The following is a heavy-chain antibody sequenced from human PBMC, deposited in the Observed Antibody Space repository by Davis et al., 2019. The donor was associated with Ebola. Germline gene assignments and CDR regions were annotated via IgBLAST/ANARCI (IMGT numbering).Heavy chain of an antibody. CDR3: AKAKWEVEYHYSGMDV. V-gene: IGHV3-7*01. J-gene: IGHJ6*04. Sequence: PGGSLRLSCAASGFTFSSYWMSWVRQAPGKGLEWVANIKQDGSEKYYVDSVKGRFTISRDNSKNTLYLQMNSLRTEDTAVYLCAKAKWEVEYHYSGMDVWGKGTTVTVSS. CDR1: GFTFSSYW. CDR2: IKQDGSEK. D-gene: IGHD1-26*01.